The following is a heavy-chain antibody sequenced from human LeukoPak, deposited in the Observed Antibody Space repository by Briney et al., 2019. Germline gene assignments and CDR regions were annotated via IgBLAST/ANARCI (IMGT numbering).Heavy chain of an antibody. CDR1: GFTVGSNY. J-gene: IGHJ1*01. Sequence: GGSLRLSCAASGFTVGSNYMSWVRQAPGKGLEWVSVMYSGGTTYYADSVKGRFTISRDNSKNMLHLQMNSLRGEDTAVYYCARGNYDSSGGHGLQHWGQGTLVTVSS. CDR2: MYSGGTT. D-gene: IGHD3-22*01. CDR3: ARGNYDSSGGHGLQH. V-gene: IGHV3-53*01.